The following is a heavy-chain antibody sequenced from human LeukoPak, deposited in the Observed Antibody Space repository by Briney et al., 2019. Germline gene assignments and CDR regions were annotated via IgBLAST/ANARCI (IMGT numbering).Heavy chain of an antibody. CDR3: AREERGLDY. CDR2: IYSGDST. D-gene: IGHD3-10*01. J-gene: IGHJ4*02. V-gene: IGHV3-53*01. Sequence: PGRSLRLSCAASGFTVSSNYMSWVRQAPGKGLEWVSVIYSGDSTYYADSVKGRFTISRDNSKNTLYLQMNSLRADDTAVYYCAREERGLDYWGQGTLVTVSS. CDR1: GFTVSSNY.